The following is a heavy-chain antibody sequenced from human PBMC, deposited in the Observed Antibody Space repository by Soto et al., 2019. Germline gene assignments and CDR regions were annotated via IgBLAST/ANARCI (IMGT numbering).Heavy chain of an antibody. CDR3: ARAQTYSNYGVDY. CDR1: GGSISSGGYY. J-gene: IGHJ4*02. Sequence: QVQLQESGPGLVKPSQTLSLTCTVSGGSISSGGYYWSWIRQHPGKGLEWIGYIYYSGSTYYNPSLKRRVTISVDTSKNQFSLKLSSVTAADTAVYYCARAQTYSNYGVDYWGQGTLVTVSS. CDR2: IYYSGST. V-gene: IGHV4-31*03. D-gene: IGHD4-4*01.